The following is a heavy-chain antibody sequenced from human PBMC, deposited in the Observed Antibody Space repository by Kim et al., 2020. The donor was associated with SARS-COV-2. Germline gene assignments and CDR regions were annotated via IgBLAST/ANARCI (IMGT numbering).Heavy chain of an antibody. CDR3: ARLPAANNWFDP. CDR2: IYYSGST. D-gene: IGHD2-2*01. CDR1: GGSISSSSYY. Sequence: SETLSLTCTVSGGSISSSSYYWGWIRQPPGKGLEWIGSIYYSGSTYYNPSLKSRVTISVDTSKNQFSLKLSSVTAADTAVYYCARLPAANNWFDPWGQGT. V-gene: IGHV4-39*01. J-gene: IGHJ5*02.